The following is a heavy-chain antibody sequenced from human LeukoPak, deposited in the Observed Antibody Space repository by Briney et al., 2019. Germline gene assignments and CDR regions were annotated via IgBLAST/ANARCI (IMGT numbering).Heavy chain of an antibody. CDR2: IYTSGST. CDR1: GGSISSGSYY. Sequence: PSQTLSLTCTVSGGSISSGSYYWSWIRQPAGKGLEWIGRIYTSGSTNYNPSLKSRVTISVDTSKNQFSLKLSSVTAADTAVYYCARGGSSSSQFDPWGQGTLVTVSS. CDR3: ARGGSSSSQFDP. D-gene: IGHD6-13*01. V-gene: IGHV4-61*02. J-gene: IGHJ5*02.